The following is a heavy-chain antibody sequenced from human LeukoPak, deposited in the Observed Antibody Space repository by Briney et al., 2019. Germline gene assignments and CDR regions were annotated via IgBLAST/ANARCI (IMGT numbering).Heavy chain of an antibody. V-gene: IGHV5-10-1*01. CDR3: ARPDYGDDFDY. D-gene: IGHD4-17*01. CDR2: IDPSDSYT. CDR1: GYSFTSYW. J-gene: IGHJ4*02. Sequence: GESLRISCKGPGYSFTSYWISWVRQMPGKGLEWMGRIDPSDSYTNFSPSFQGHVTISADKSISTAYLQWSSLKASDTATYYCARPDYGDDFDYWGQGTLVTVSS.